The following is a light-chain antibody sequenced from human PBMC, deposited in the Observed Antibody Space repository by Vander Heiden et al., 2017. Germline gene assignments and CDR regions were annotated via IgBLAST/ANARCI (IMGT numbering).Light chain of an antibody. Sequence: SYELTQPPSVSVSPGQTASITCSGDKLGDKYACWYQQKPGPSPVLVIYQDSKRPSGIPELFSGSNSGNTATLTIRGTQAMDEADYYCQAWDSSTVVFGGGTKLTVL. CDR2: QDS. V-gene: IGLV3-1*01. CDR3: QAWDSSTVV. CDR1: KLGDKY. J-gene: IGLJ2*01.